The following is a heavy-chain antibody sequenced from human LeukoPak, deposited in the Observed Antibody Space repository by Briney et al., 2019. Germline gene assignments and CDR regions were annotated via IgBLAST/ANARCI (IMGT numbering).Heavy chain of an antibody. CDR3: ARTQFCSGGSCYQHYFDY. D-gene: IGHD2-15*01. CDR2: IYYSGST. Sequence: PSETLSLTCTVSGGSISSYYWSWIRQPPGKGLEWIGYIYYSGSTNYNPSLKSRVTISVDTSKNQFSLKLSSVTAADTAVYYCARTQFCSGGSCYQHYFDYWGQGTLVTVSS. CDR1: GGSISSYY. J-gene: IGHJ4*02. V-gene: IGHV4-59*01.